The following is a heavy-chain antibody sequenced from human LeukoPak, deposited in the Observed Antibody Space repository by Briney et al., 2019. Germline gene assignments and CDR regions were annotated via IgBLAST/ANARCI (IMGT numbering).Heavy chain of an antibody. CDR2: IYYSGST. CDR1: GGSISSYY. Sequence: PSETLSLTCTVSGGSISSYYWSWIRQPPGKGLEWIGYIYYSGSTNYNPSLKSRVTISVDTSKNQFSLKLSSVTAADTAVYYCARGAVVTFPNAFDIWGQGTMVTVSS. V-gene: IGHV4-59*01. CDR3: ARGAVVTFPNAFDI. J-gene: IGHJ3*02. D-gene: IGHD4-23*01.